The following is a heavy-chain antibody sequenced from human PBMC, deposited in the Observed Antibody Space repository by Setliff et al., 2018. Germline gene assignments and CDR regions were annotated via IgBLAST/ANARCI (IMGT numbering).Heavy chain of an antibody. CDR2: IYYRGDT. V-gene: IGHV4-39*01. CDR3: ARTGTYRYFDY. D-gene: IGHD1-1*01. CDR1: GAPLSSGTYY. J-gene: IGHJ4*02. Sequence: PSETLSLTCTVSGAPLSSGTYYWGWIRQPPGKGLEWIGRIYYRGDTYYNASLKGRLTISVDTAQNQFSLRLTSVTAADTAVYYCARTGTYRYFDYWGQGILVTVSS.